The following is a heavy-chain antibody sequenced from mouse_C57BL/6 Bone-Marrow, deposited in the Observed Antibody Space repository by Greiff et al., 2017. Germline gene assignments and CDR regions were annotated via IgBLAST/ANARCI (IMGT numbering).Heavy chain of an antibody. V-gene: IGHV3-6*01. CDR1: GYSITSGYY. CDR3: ARGPHYYGSSYWYFDV. CDR2: ISYDGSN. Sequence: DVQLVESGPGLVKPSQSLSLTCSVTGYSITSGYYWNWIRQFPGNKLEWMGYISYDGSNNYNPSLKNRISITRDTSKNQFFLKLNSVTTEDTATYYCARGPHYYGSSYWYFDVWGTGTTVTVSS. J-gene: IGHJ1*03. D-gene: IGHD1-1*01.